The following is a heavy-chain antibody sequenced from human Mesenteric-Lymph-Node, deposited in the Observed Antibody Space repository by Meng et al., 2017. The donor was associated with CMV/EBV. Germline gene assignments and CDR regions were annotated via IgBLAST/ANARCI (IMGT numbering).Heavy chain of an antibody. Sequence: ASVKVSCKASGYTFTDYFIHWVRQAPGQGLEWMGWINPTSGDTRFVQKFQGRVTLTRNTSISAVYMELSRLMSDDTAVYYCARSPLALMVYGIGERYHYGMDVWGQGTTVTVSS. V-gene: IGHV1-2*02. CDR1: GYTFTDYF. CDR2: INPTSGDT. CDR3: ARSPLALMVYGIGERYHYGMDV. J-gene: IGHJ6*02. D-gene: IGHD2-8*01.